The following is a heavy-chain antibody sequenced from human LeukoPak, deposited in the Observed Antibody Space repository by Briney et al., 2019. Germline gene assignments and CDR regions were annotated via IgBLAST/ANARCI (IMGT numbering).Heavy chain of an antibody. J-gene: IGHJ4*02. D-gene: IGHD6-13*01. CDR2: ISGSGVTT. Sequence: GGSLRLSCAASGFTFSSYAMSWVRQAPGKGLEWVSAISGSGVTTYYADSVKGRFTISRDNSKNTLYLQMNSLRAEDTAVYYCAKYCGYSSSWYKLGFDYWGQGTLVTVSS. CDR3: AKYCGYSSSWYKLGFDY. CDR1: GFTFSSYA. V-gene: IGHV3-23*01.